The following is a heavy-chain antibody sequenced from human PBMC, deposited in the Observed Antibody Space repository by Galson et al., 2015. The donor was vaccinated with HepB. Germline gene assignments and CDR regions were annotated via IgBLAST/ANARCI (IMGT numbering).Heavy chain of an antibody. CDR2: ISYDGSNK. Sequence: SLRLSCAASGFTFSSYAMHWVRQAPGKGLEWVAVISYDGSNKYYADSVKGRFTISRDNSKNTLYLQMNSRRAEDTAVYYCARDHGSSWYFRRGGDGGYYYYGMDVWGQGTTVTVSS. CDR1: GFTFSSYA. V-gene: IGHV3-30*04. D-gene: IGHD6-13*01. CDR3: ARDHGSSWYFRRGGDGGYYYYGMDV. J-gene: IGHJ6*02.